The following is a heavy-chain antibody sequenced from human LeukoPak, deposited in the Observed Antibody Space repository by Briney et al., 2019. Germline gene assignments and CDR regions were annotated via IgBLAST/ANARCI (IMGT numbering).Heavy chain of an antibody. CDR3: ARLALNSSSWYFPLYYYYMDV. D-gene: IGHD6-13*01. Sequence: PSETLSLTCTVSGGSISSYYWSWIRQPPGKGLEWIGYIYYSGSTNYNPSLKSRVTISVDTSKNQFSLKLSSVTAADTAVYYCARLALNSSSWYFPLYYYYMDVWGKGTTVTISS. V-gene: IGHV4-59*01. J-gene: IGHJ6*03. CDR1: GGSISSYY. CDR2: IYYSGST.